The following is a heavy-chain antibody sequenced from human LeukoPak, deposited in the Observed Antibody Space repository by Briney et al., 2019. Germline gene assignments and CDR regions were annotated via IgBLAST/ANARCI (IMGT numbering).Heavy chain of an antibody. Sequence: PSETLSLTCTVSGGSISSDRYYLNWIRQSAGKGLEWIGRIYIRGGTNYNPSLKSRVTTSVDTSKNQFSLKLRSVTAADTAVYYCARFPFSTGALMDYWGQGTLVTVSS. J-gene: IGHJ4*02. CDR1: GGSISSDRYY. CDR3: ARFPFSTGALMDY. V-gene: IGHV4-61*02. CDR2: IYIRGGT. D-gene: IGHD2-8*02.